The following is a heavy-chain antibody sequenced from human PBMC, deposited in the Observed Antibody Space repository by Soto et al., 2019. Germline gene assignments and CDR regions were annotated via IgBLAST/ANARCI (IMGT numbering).Heavy chain of an antibody. CDR1: GGSISSYY. J-gene: IGHJ3*02. CDR2: IYYSGST. CDR3: AREGYYYDSSGPSRDAFDI. D-gene: IGHD3-22*01. V-gene: IGHV4-59*01. Sequence: SETLSLTCTVSGGSISSYYWSWIRQPPGKGLEWIGYIYYSGSTNYNPSLKSRVTISVDTSKNQFSLKLSSVTAADTAVYYCAREGYYYDSSGPSRDAFDIWGQGTMVTVSS.